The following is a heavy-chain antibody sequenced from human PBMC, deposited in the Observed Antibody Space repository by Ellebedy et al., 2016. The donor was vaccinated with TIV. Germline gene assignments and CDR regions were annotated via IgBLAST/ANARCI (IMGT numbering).Heavy chain of an antibody. J-gene: IGHJ2*01. Sequence: MPSETLSLTCAVYGGSFSDYYWSWIRQPPGKGLEWIGEIYHSGSTNYNPSLKSRVTISIDTSKNQFSLNLSSVTAADTAVYYCARGWWELPPDWYFDLWGRGTLVTISS. CDR1: GGSFSDYY. CDR2: IYHSGST. CDR3: ARGWWELPPDWYFDL. D-gene: IGHD2-15*01. V-gene: IGHV4-34*01.